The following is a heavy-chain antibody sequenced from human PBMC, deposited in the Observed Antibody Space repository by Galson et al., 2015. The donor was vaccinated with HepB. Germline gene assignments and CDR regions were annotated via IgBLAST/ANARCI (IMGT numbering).Heavy chain of an antibody. J-gene: IGHJ5*01. D-gene: IGHD6-19*01. Sequence: SVKVSCKASGYTFTSYYINWVRQAPGQGLEWVGIINPSAGDTTYAQKFQGRVTMTRDTSTATVYMELSSLTSEDTAVDFCARGGAGQWLTRGNWFDSWGQGTLVTVSS. V-gene: IGHV1-46*01. CDR2: INPSAGDT. CDR3: ARGGAGQWLTRGNWFDS. CDR1: GYTFTSYY.